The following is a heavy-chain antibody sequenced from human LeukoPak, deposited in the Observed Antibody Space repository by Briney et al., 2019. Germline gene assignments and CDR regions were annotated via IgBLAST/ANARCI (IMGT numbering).Heavy chain of an antibody. CDR1: GFSFSNAW. CDR2: IKSKGDGGTT. V-gene: IGHV3-15*01. Sequence: GGSPRLSCAASGFSFSNAWMSWVRQAPGKGLEWVGRIKSKGDGGTTDYAAPVKGRFTISRDDSKNTLYLQMNSLKTEDTAVYYCTLYYNAFDIWGQGTMVTVSS. J-gene: IGHJ3*02. CDR3: TLYYNAFDI. D-gene: IGHD3-10*01.